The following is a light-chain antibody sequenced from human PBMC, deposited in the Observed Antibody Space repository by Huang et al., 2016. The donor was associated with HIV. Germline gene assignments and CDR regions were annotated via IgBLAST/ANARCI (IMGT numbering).Light chain of an antibody. V-gene: IGKV2-28*01. CDR1: QIFLYSNGYNC. CDR3: MQGLQTPQT. Sequence: DIVLTQSPLSLPVTPGEPASISCRSSQIFLYSNGYNCLHWYLQKPGQSPQLLISLASKRASVVPDRCSGSGSGTDFTLKISRVEAEDVGVYYCMQGLQTPQTFGQGTKVEIK. CDR2: LAS. J-gene: IGKJ1*01.